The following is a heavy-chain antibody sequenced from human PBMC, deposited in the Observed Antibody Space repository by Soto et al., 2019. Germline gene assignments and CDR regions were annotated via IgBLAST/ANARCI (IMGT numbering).Heavy chain of an antibody. D-gene: IGHD5-18*01. CDR1: GFTFSNAW. CDR2: IKSKTDGGTT. J-gene: IGHJ6*02. CDR3: TTDQSLRAAMVSYYYYGMDV. Sequence: PGGSLRLSCAASGFTFSNAWMNWVRQAPGKGLEWVGRIKSKTDGGTTDYAAPVKGRFTISRDDSKNTLYLQMNSLKTEDTAVYYCTTDQSLRAAMVSYYYYGMDVWGQGTTVTVPS. V-gene: IGHV3-15*07.